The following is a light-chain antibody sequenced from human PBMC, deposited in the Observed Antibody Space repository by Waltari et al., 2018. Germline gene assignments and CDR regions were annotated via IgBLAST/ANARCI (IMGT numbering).Light chain of an antibody. V-gene: IGLV2-8*01. CDR2: DVN. J-gene: IGLJ2*01. CDR3: SSYAGSSNFVV. Sequence: QSALTQPPSASGSPGQSVTISCTGTSGDVGGYNHVSWYQQYPGKAPKLLIYDVNERPSGVPARFSGSKSDNTASLTVSGLQDEDEADYYCSSYAGSSNFVVFGGGTKVTVL. CDR1: SGDVGGYNH.